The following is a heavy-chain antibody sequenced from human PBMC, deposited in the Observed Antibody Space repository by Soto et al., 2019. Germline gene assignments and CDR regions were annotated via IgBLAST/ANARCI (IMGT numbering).Heavy chain of an antibody. J-gene: IGHJ4*02. CDR3: ARLPSIRRNDYKYFDY. Sequence: PGESLKISCKASGCSFTRDWIAWVRQMPGKGLEWMGIVYPGDSDTRYSSSFQGQVTISADKSISAAYLQWSSLKASDTAMYYCARLPSIRRNDYKYFDYWGQGTLVTVSS. V-gene: IGHV5-51*01. CDR2: VYPGDSDT. D-gene: IGHD4-4*01. CDR1: GCSFTRDW.